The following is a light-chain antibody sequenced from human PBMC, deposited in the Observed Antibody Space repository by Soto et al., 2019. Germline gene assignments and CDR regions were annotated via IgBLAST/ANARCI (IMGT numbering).Light chain of an antibody. V-gene: IGKV1-5*03. J-gene: IGKJ1*01. Sequence: DLQMTQSPSTLSASVGDRVTITCRASQSISTWLAWYQQKPGKAPKLLIYKASSLESGAPSRFSGSGSGTEFTLTISSLQPDDVATYYCQQYINRWTFGQGTKVEIK. CDR2: KAS. CDR1: QSISTW. CDR3: QQYINRWT.